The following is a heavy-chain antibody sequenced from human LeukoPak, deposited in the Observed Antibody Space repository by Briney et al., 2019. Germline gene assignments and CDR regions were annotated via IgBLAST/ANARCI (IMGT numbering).Heavy chain of an antibody. V-gene: IGHV3-74*01. CDR2: INNDGTNT. Sequence: PGGSLRLSCAASGFTFSTYWMHWVRQAPGKGLVWVSRINNDGTNTNDADSVKGRFTISRDNAKSTVYLQMNSLKAEDTAVYYCARGGYHHGFDIWGQGTMVTVSS. D-gene: IGHD2-15*01. CDR3: ARGGYHHGFDI. CDR1: GFTFSTYW. J-gene: IGHJ3*02.